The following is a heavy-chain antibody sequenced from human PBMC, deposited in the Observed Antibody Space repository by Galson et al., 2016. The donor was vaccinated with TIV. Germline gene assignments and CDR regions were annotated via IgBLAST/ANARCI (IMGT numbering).Heavy chain of an antibody. CDR3: AQDYDLLTGHSSFDC. J-gene: IGHJ4*02. Sequence: SVKVSCKASGYSFSDYHIHWVRQAPGQGLQWMGWINPKDGDTYYAQDFQGRVTMTRDTSFTTAYLEMSRLRSDDTALYYCAQDYDLLTGHSSFDCWGQGTVVTVSS. V-gene: IGHV1-2*02. CDR2: INPKDGDT. CDR1: GYSFSDYH. D-gene: IGHD3-9*01.